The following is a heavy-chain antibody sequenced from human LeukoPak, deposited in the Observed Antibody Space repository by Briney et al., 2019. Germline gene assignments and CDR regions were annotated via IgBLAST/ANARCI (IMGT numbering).Heavy chain of an antibody. D-gene: IGHD3-22*01. CDR3: ARARYDSSGFGYYYYMDV. Sequence: SETLSLTCTVSGGSVSSGSYYWGWIRQPPGKGLEWIGNIYYSGSTNYNPSLKSRVTISVDTSKNQFSLKLSSVTAADTAVYYCARARYDSSGFGYYYYMDVWGKGTTVTISS. V-gene: IGHV4-61*01. J-gene: IGHJ6*03. CDR1: GGSVSSGSYY. CDR2: IYYSGST.